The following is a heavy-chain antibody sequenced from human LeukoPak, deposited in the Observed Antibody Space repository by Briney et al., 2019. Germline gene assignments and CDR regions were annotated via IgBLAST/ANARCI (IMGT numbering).Heavy chain of an antibody. Sequence: GGSLRLSCAASGFTFSSYAMSWVRQAPGKGLEWVSAISGSGGSTYYADSVKGRFTISRDNSKNTLYLQMNSLRAEDTAVYYCAKDGGGYAGDYYYYGMDVWGQGTTVTVSS. D-gene: IGHD2-15*01. CDR2: ISGSGGST. CDR3: AKDGGGYAGDYYYYGMDV. J-gene: IGHJ6*02. CDR1: GFTFSSYA. V-gene: IGHV3-23*01.